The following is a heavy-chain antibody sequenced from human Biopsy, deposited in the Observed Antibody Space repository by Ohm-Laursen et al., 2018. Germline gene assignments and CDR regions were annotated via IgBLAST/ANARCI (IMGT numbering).Heavy chain of an antibody. CDR1: GGSISSDY. CDR3: VSIFHTNNERRPFDM. Sequence: SETLSLTCTVSGGSISSDYWSWIRQTPGKGLEWIGYIYYSGSTNYNPSLKSRVTISVDTSKNQSSLRLNSVTAADTAVYYCVSIFHTNNERRPFDMWGQGTMVAVSA. CDR2: IYYSGST. V-gene: IGHV4-59*12. J-gene: IGHJ3*02. D-gene: IGHD2-21*01.